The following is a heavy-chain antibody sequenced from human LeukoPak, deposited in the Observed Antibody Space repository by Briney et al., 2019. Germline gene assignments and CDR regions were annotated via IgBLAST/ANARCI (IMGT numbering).Heavy chain of an antibody. V-gene: IGHV3-11*04. CDR2: ISRSGSTI. CDR3: ARDGYNSHFDY. CDR1: GFTFSEYY. J-gene: IGHJ4*02. D-gene: IGHD5-24*01. Sequence: GGSLRLSCAASGFTFSEYYMSWIRQAPGKGLEWVSYISRSGSTIYYADSVKGRFTISRDNAKNSLYLQMNSLRAEDTAVYYCARDGYNSHFDYWGQGTLVTVSS.